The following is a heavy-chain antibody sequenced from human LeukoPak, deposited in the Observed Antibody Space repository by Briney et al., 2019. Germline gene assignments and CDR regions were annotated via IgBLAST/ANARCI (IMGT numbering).Heavy chain of an antibody. J-gene: IGHJ4*02. CDR1: EFSVGSNY. CDR2: ISGSGGST. CDR3: AKDKEFSYYASSGHYDY. V-gene: IGHV3-23*01. Sequence: PGGSLRLSCAASEFSVGSNYMTWVRQAPGKGLKWVSAISGSGGSTYYADSVKGRFTISRDNSKNTLYLQMNSLRAEDTAVYYCAKDKEFSYYASSGHYDYWGQGTLVTVSS. D-gene: IGHD3-22*01.